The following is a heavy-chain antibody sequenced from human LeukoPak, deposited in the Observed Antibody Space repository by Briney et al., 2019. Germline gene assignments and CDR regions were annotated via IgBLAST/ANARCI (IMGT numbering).Heavy chain of an antibody. D-gene: IGHD5-18*01. CDR3: ASLDTAHPSGVH. CDR1: TFTFTPGW. J-gene: IGHJ4*02. V-gene: IGHV3-7*01. Sequence: QAGGSLRLSCEASTFTFTPGWMSWVRQAPGKGLEWVAMMKRDGGEKHYVDSVRGRFTLSRDNAKNSLYLQMDSLRDEDTAVYYCASLDTAHPSGVHWGQGTLVTVSS. CDR2: MKRDGGEK.